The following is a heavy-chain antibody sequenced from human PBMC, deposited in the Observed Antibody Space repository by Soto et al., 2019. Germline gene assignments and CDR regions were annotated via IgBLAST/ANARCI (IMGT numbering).Heavy chain of an antibody. V-gene: IGHV1-18*01. CDR1: GYTFTNYG. J-gene: IGHJ4*02. CDR2: INTSNDNK. D-gene: IGHD2-15*01. Sequence: ASVKVSCKASGYTFTNYGISWVRQAPGEGLEWVGWINTSNDNKLYAQKLQGRLTMTTDTSTSTAYMDLTTLRSDDTAVYFCARDPGAASFDFWAQGTLVTVSS. CDR3: ARDPGAASFDF.